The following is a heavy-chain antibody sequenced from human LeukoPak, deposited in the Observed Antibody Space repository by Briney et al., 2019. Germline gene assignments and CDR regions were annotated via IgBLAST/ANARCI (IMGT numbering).Heavy chain of an antibody. CDR3: ARENRLGY. CDR1: GFTFSSYW. J-gene: IGHJ4*02. CDR2: IKKDGSEK. V-gene: IGHV3-7*01. Sequence: GGSLRLSCAASGFTFSSYWMSWVRQAPGKGLEWVANIKKDGSEKYYVDSVKGRFTISRGNARNSVYLQMNSLRAEDTAVYYCARENRLGYWGQGILVTVSS.